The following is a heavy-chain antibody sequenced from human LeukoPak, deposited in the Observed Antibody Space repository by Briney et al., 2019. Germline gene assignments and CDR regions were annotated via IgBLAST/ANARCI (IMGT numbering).Heavy chain of an antibody. CDR1: GFTFSSYS. Sequence: GGSLRLSCAASGFTFSSYSMNWVRQAPGKGLEWVSYISSSSSTIYYADSVKGRFTISRDNAKNSLYLQMNSLRAEDTAVYYCARAAYCSGGSCYWNWFDPWGQGTLVTVSS. CDR2: ISSSSSTI. V-gene: IGHV3-48*01. CDR3: ARAAYCSGGSCYWNWFDP. D-gene: IGHD2-15*01. J-gene: IGHJ5*02.